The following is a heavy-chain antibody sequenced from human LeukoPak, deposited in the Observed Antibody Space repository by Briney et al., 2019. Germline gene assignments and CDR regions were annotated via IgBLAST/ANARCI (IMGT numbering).Heavy chain of an antibody. J-gene: IGHJ5*02. Sequence: PSETLSLTCAVYGGSFSGYYWSWIRQPPGKGLEWIGEINHSGSTNYNPSLKSRVTISVDTSKNQFSLKLSSVTAADTAVYYCARHRRGSGSPFDPWGQGTLVTVSS. CDR2: INHSGST. V-gene: IGHV4-34*01. CDR3: ARHRRGSGSPFDP. D-gene: IGHD3-22*01. CDR1: GGSFSGYY.